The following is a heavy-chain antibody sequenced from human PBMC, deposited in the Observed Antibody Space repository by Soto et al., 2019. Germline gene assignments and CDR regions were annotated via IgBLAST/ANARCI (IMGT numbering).Heavy chain of an antibody. CDR3: ARDKITGLFDY. V-gene: IGHV4-34*01. CDR1: GGSLSGFY. D-gene: IGHD2-8*02. J-gene: IGHJ4*02. CDR2: IYHSGST. Sequence: SETLSLTCAVYGGSLSGFYWTWIRQPPGKGLEWIGEIYHSGSTNYNPSLKSRVTISVDTSKNQFSLKLTSVTAADTAVYYCARDKITGLFDYWGQGTLVTVSS.